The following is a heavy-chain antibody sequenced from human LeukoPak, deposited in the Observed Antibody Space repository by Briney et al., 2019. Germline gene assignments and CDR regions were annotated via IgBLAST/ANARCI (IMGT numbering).Heavy chain of an antibody. V-gene: IGHV3-49*04. J-gene: IGHJ4*02. D-gene: IGHD7-27*01. CDR3: TPWGY. CDR2: IRSKAYGGTT. Sequence: GGSLRLSCTDSGCTFGDYAMSWVRQAPGKGLEWVGFIRSKAYGGTTEYAASVKGRFTISRDDSKSIAYLQMNSLKTEDTAVYYCTPWGYWGQGTLVTVSS. CDR1: GCTFGDYA.